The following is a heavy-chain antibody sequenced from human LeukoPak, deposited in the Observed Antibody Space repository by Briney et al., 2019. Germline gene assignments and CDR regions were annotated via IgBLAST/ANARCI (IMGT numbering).Heavy chain of an antibody. Sequence: SGTLSLTCAVSGGSISSSNWWSWVRQPPGKGLEWIGEIYHSGSTYYNPSLKSRVTISVDTSKNQFSLKLSSVTAADTAVYYCARVAVTTDFDYWGQGTLVTVSS. CDR1: GGSISSSNW. V-gene: IGHV4-4*02. CDR3: ARVAVTTDFDY. J-gene: IGHJ4*02. D-gene: IGHD4-11*01. CDR2: IYHSGST.